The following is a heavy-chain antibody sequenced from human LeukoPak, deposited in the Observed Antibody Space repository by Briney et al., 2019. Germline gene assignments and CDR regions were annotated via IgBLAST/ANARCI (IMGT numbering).Heavy chain of an antibody. CDR1: GYTFTSYG. J-gene: IGHJ5*02. Sequence: ASVKVSCKASGYTFTSYGISWVRQAPGQGLEWMGWISAYNGNTSYAQKLQGRVTMTTDTSTSTAYMELRSLRSDDTAVYYCARDQSCSSTSCSLPQGFDPWGQGTLVTVSS. CDR3: ARDQSCSSTSCSLPQGFDP. V-gene: IGHV1-18*01. CDR2: ISAYNGNT. D-gene: IGHD2-2*01.